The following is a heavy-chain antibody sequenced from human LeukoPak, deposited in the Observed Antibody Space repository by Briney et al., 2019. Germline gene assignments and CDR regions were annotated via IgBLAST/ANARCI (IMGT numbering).Heavy chain of an antibody. J-gene: IGHJ4*02. CDR2: IYHSGST. D-gene: IGHD1-1*01. CDR3: ARGRNVDFHPRYFDY. Sequence: SETLSLTCTVSGYSISSGYYWGWIRQPPGKGLEWIGSIYHSGSTYYNPSLKSRVTISVDTSKNQFSLKLSSVTAADTAVYYCARGRNVDFHPRYFDYWGQGTLVTVSS. V-gene: IGHV4-38-2*02. CDR1: GYSISSGYY.